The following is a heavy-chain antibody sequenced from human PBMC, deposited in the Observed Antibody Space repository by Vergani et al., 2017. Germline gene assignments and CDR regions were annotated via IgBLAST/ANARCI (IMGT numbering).Heavy chain of an antibody. D-gene: IGHD3-9*01. V-gene: IGHV4-39*01. CDR2: IYYSGST. J-gene: IGHJ4*02. CDR3: AARVRVCRYFDCFGGGFDY. Sequence: QLQLQESGPGLVKPSETLSLTCTVSGGSISSSSYYWGWIRQPPGKGLEWIGSIYYSGSTYYHPSLKSRVTISVDTSKNQFSLKLSSVTAADTAVYYGAARVRVCRYFDCFGGGFDYWGQGTLVTVSS. CDR1: GGSISSSSYY.